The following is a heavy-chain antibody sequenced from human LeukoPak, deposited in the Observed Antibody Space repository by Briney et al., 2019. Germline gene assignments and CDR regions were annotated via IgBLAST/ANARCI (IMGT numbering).Heavy chain of an antibody. CDR1: GGSLGSSTNY. J-gene: IGHJ4*02. CDR3: ATGKFSGYYDY. CDR2: MYYGGTT. Sequence: TASETLSLTCTVSGGSLGSSTNYGGWVRQTPGKGMEWIGSMYYGGTTYYNPSLKSRLTLSVDTSKNQISLRLHSVTAADSAVYFCATGKFSGYYDYWGQGTLVTVSS. V-gene: IGHV4-39*01. D-gene: IGHD3-22*01.